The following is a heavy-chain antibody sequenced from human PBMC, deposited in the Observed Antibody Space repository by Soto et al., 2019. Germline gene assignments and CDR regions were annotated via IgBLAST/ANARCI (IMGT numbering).Heavy chain of an antibody. CDR3: ARDLLGYCSSTSCYEAMDV. D-gene: IGHD2-2*01. CDR1: GFTFSSYS. Sequence: PGGSLRLSCAASGFTFSSYSMNWVRQAPGKGLEWVSYISSSSSTIYYADSVKGRFTISRDNAKNSLYLQMNSLRDEDTAVYYCARDLLGYCSSTSCYEAMDVWGQGTTVTVSS. J-gene: IGHJ6*02. CDR2: ISSSSSTI. V-gene: IGHV3-48*02.